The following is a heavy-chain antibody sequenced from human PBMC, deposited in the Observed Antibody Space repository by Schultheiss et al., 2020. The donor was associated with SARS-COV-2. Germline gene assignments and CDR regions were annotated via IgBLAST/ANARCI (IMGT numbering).Heavy chain of an antibody. CDR3: ATRGSSGWYSGFYFDY. Sequence: GGSLRLSCAASGFTFSSYGMHWVRQAPGKGLEWVAVISYDGSNKYYADSVKGRFTISRDNSKNTLYLQMNSLRAEDTAVYYCATRGSSGWYSGFYFDYWGQGTLVTVSS. CDR1: GFTFSSYG. D-gene: IGHD6-19*01. V-gene: IGHV3-30*03. J-gene: IGHJ4*02. CDR2: ISYDGSNK.